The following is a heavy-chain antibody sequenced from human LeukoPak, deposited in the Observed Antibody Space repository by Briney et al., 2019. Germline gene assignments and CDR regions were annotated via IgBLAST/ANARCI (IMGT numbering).Heavy chain of an antibody. CDR3: ARTGIKWLVENWFDP. J-gene: IGHJ5*02. CDR2: INPNSGGT. CDR1: GYTFTGYY. V-gene: IGHV1-2*02. Sequence: ASVKVSCKASGYTFTGYYMHWVRQAPGQGLEWMGWINPNSGGTNYAQKFQGRVTMTSDTSISTAYMELSRLRSDDTAVYYCARTGIKWLVENWFDPWGQGTLVTVSS. D-gene: IGHD5-12*01.